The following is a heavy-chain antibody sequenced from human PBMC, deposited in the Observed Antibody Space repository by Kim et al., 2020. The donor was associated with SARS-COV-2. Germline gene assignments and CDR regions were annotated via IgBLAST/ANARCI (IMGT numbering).Heavy chain of an antibody. CDR1: GYRFNNFD. V-gene: IGHV1-8*01. J-gene: IGHJ6*03. Sequence: ASVKVSCKASGYRFNNFDINWVRQATGQGLEWMGWMNPKSGNTGYEQRFKGRVTLTKSTSESTAYMELSSLTFEDTAVYYCARGYSSSSQLDFFYMDVWG. CDR2: MNPKSGNT. D-gene: IGHD6-6*01. CDR3: ARGYSSSSQLDFFYMDV.